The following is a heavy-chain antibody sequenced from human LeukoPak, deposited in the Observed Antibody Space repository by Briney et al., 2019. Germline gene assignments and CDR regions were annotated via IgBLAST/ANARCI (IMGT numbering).Heavy chain of an antibody. V-gene: IGHV5-51*01. Sequence: GESLEISCKGSGYSFTSYWIGWVRQMPGKGLEWMGIIYPGDSDTRYSPSFQGQVTISADKSISTAYLQWSSLKASDTAMYYCARSLAVAVDYFDYWGQGTLVTVSS. D-gene: IGHD6-19*01. J-gene: IGHJ4*02. CDR3: ARSLAVAVDYFDY. CDR1: GYSFTSYW. CDR2: IYPGDSDT.